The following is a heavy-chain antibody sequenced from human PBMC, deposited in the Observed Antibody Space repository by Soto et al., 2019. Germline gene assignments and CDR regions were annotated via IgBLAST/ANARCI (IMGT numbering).Heavy chain of an antibody. D-gene: IGHD1-26*01. Sequence: ASGKVSCKASGYTFTSYAMHWVRQAPGQGLEWMGWINAGNGNTNYAQKFQGRVTMTRDTSTSTAYMELRSLRSDDTAVYYCARVVGALGHWFDPWGQGTLVPVSS. V-gene: IGHV1-3*01. J-gene: IGHJ5*02. CDR3: ARVVGALGHWFDP. CDR2: INAGNGNT. CDR1: GYTFTSYA.